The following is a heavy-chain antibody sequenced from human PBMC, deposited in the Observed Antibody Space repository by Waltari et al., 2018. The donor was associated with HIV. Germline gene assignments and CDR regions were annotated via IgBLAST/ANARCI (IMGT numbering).Heavy chain of an antibody. CDR2: INPSGGNT. D-gene: IGHD3-10*01. Sequence: VRQAPGQGLEWMGIINPSGGNTSYAQEFQGRVTMTRDMSTSTVFMELSSLRSEDTAVYYCATLYGSLGWFDPWGQGTLVTVSS. CDR3: ATLYGSLGWFDP. V-gene: IGHV1-46*01. J-gene: IGHJ5*02.